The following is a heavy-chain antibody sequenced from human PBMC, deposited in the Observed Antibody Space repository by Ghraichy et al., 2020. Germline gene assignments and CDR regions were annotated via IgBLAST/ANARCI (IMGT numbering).Heavy chain of an antibody. CDR2: IYYSGST. CDR1: GGSISSGGYY. D-gene: IGHD3-22*01. J-gene: IGHJ4*02. CDR3: AREPGTYYDSSGYPDY. Sequence: SETLSLTCTVSGGSISSGGYYWSWIRQHPGKGLEWIGYIYYSGSTYYNPSLKSRVTISVDTSKNQFSLKLSSVTAADTAVYYCAREPGTYYDSSGYPDYWGQGTLVTVSS. V-gene: IGHV4-31*03.